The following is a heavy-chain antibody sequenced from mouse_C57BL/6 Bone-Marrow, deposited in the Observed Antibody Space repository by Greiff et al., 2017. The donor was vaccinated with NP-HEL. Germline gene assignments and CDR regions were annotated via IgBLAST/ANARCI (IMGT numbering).Heavy chain of an antibody. V-gene: IGHV1-74*01. CDR2: IHPSDSDT. D-gene: IGHD1-1*01. CDR1: GYTFTSYW. J-gene: IGHJ1*03. Sequence: QVQLKQPGAELVKPGASVKVSCKASGYTFTSYWMHWVKQRPGQGLEWIGRIHPSDSDTNYNQKFKGKATLTVDKSSSTAYMQLSSLTSEDSAVYYCAMPALLRWGYFDVWGTGTTVTVSS. CDR3: AMPALLRWGYFDV.